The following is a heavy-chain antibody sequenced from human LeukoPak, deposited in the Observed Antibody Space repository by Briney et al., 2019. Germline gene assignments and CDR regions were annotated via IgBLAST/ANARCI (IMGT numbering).Heavy chain of an antibody. CDR3: ARALYSSGWYTYWFDP. Sequence: ASVKVFCKASGYTFTGYYMHWVRQAPGQGLEWMGRINPNSGGTNYAQKFQGRVTMTRDTSISTAYMELSRLRSDDTAVYYCARALYSSGWYTYWFDPWGQGTLVTVSS. V-gene: IGHV1-2*06. CDR2: INPNSGGT. CDR1: GYTFTGYY. D-gene: IGHD6-19*01. J-gene: IGHJ5*02.